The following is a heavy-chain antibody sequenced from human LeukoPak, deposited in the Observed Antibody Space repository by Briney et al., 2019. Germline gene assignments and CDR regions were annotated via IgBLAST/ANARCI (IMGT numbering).Heavy chain of an antibody. J-gene: IGHJ4*02. CDR1: GFTFSNYD. Sequence: GGSLRLSYAASGFTFSNYDMHWVRQATGKGLEWVSAIGVAANTFYSGSVKGRFTISRENAKNSLYLLMTSLRAEDTAMYYCARQNTPHGNFDYWGQGTLVTVSS. CDR3: ARQNTPHGNFDY. V-gene: IGHV3-13*01. D-gene: IGHD1-26*01. CDR2: IGVAANT.